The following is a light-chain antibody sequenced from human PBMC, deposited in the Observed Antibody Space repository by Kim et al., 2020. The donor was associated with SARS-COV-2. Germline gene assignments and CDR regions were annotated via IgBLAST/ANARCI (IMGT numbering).Light chain of an antibody. V-gene: IGLV3-1*01. CDR1: KLGDKY. J-gene: IGLJ2*01. CDR2: QDS. Sequence: SYELTQPPSVSVSPGQTASITCSGDKLGDKYACWYQQKPGQSPVLVIYQDSKRPSGIPERFSGSNSGNTATLTISGTQAMDEADYYCQAWDSSTVSGGGTQLTVL. CDR3: QAWDSSTV.